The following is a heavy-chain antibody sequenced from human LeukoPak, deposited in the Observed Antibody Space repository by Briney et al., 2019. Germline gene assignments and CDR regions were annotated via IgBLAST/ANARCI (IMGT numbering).Heavy chain of an antibody. CDR2: ISSSSSYI. Sequence: GGSLRLSCAASGFTFSSYSMNWVRQAPGKGLEWVSSISSSSSYIYYADSVKGRFTISRDNAKNSLYLQMNSLRAEDTAVYYCAREREDIVVVPAAENDAFDIWGQGTMVTVSS. CDR3: AREREDIVVVPAAENDAFDI. V-gene: IGHV3-21*01. J-gene: IGHJ3*02. D-gene: IGHD2-2*01. CDR1: GFTFSSYS.